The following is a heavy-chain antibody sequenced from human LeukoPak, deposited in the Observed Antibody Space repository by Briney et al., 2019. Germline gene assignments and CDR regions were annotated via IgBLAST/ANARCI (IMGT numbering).Heavy chain of an antibody. V-gene: IGHV3-23*01. D-gene: IGHD4-17*01. J-gene: IGHJ4*02. CDR2: ISGGGGST. Sequence: PGGSLRLSCAASGFTFNNYAMNWVRQAPGKGLEWVSSISGGGGSTYYADSAKGRFTISRDNSQNTLYLQMNSLRVEDTAVYYCARDYADYVGFFFFDYWGQGTLVTVSS. CDR1: GFTFNNYA. CDR3: ARDYADYVGFFFFDY.